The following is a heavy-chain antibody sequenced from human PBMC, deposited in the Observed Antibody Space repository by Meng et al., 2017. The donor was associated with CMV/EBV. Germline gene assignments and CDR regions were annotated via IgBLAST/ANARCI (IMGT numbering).Heavy chain of an antibody. V-gene: IGHV6-1*01. J-gene: IGHJ5*02. Sequence: QSEPGLGTPSQTLLPPCAILGEMCSSNSAAWNWSRQSPSRGLEWLGRTYYRSKWYNDYAVSVKSRITINPDTSKNQFSLQLNAVTPEDTAVYYCARDKGMVELGSWFDPWGQGTLVTVSS. CDR2: TYYRSKWYN. D-gene: IGHD2-15*01. CDR3: ARDKGMVELGSWFDP. CDR1: GEMCSSNSAA.